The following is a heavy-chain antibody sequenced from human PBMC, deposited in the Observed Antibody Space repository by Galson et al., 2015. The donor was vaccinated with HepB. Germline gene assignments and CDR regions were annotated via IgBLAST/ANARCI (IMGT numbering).Heavy chain of an antibody. V-gene: IGHV3-33*01. CDR1: GFTFSSYG. CDR2: IWYDGSNK. D-gene: IGHD3-3*01. J-gene: IGHJ5*01. CDR3: ARAKGDHYDFWGGPWYLVS. Sequence: SLRLSCAASGFTFSSYGMHWVRQAPGKGLEWVAVIWYDGSNKYYADSVKGRFTISRDNSKNTLYLQMNSLRAEDTAVYYCARAKGDHYDFWGGPWYLVSWGQGTLVTVSS.